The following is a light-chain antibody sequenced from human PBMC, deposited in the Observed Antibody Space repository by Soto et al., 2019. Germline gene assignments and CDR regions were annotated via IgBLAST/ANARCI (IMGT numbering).Light chain of an antibody. J-gene: IGKJ5*01. V-gene: IGKV1-5*01. CDR1: QSISSW. CDR2: DVS. CDR3: QQYNSYSYT. Sequence: GDRVTITCRASQSISSWLAWYQQKPGKAPKLLIYDVSSLQSGVPSRFSGSGSGTEFTLTISSLQPDDFATYYCQQYNSYSYTFGQGTRLEIK.